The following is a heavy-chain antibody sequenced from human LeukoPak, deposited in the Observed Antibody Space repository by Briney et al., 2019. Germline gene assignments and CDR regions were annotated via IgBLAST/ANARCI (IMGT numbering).Heavy chain of an antibody. D-gene: IGHD2-2*01. Sequence: SETLSLTCTVSGGSPSHYYWTWIRQPPGQGLEWIGYIYYSGSTHYNPSLKSRVTISVDTSKNQISLKLSSVTAADTAVYFCARVAVARHLDYWGQGTLVTVSS. CDR3: ARVAVARHLDY. CDR2: IYYSGST. CDR1: GGSPSHYY. V-gene: IGHV4-59*01. J-gene: IGHJ4*02.